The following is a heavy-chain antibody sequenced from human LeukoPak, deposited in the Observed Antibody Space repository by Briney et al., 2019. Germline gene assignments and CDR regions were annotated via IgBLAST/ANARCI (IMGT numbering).Heavy chain of an antibody. D-gene: IGHD3-3*01. Sequence: ASVKVSCKASGGTFSSYAISWVRQAPGQGLEWMGRIIPIFGTANYAQKFQGRVTITTDESTSTAYMELSSLRSEDTTVYYCARGRDFWSPTSTGYYYYYYMDVWGKGTTVTVSS. J-gene: IGHJ6*03. V-gene: IGHV1-69*05. CDR3: ARGRDFWSPTSTGYYYYYYMDV. CDR2: IIPIFGTA. CDR1: GGTFSSYA.